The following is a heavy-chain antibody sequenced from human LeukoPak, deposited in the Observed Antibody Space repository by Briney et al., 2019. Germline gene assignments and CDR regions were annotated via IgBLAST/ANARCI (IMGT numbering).Heavy chain of an antibody. CDR2: IKRKSDGGTT. V-gene: IGHV3-15*01. CDR1: GFTFSNAW. Sequence: PGGSLRLSCSASGFTFSNAWMNWVRQAPGKGLEWVGRIKRKSDGGTTDYAAPVKGRFIISKDDSKNTLSLQMNSLKVEDTAVYYCSADLGEADGGYHYGLDVWGQGTTVTVSS. J-gene: IGHJ6*02. D-gene: IGHD4-17*01. CDR3: SADLGEADGGYHYGLDV.